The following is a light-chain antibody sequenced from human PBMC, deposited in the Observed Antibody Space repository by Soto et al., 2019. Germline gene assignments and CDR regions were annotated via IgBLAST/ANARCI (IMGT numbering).Light chain of an antibody. CDR2: GAS. Sequence: EIVLTQSPGTLSLSPGERATLSCRASQSVSSIYLAWYQQKPGQAPRLLIYGASTRATGIPDRFSGSGSGTDFTLTISRLEPEDFAMYFCQQYGNLVWTFGQGTKVEIK. CDR3: QQYGNLVWT. CDR1: QSVSSIY. J-gene: IGKJ1*01. V-gene: IGKV3-20*01.